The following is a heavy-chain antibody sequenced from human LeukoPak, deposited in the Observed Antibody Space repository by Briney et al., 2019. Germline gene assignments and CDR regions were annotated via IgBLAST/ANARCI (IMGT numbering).Heavy chain of an antibody. CDR2: ISSSSSYI. D-gene: IGHD1-26*01. V-gene: IGHV3-21*01. CDR3: AREISDGSYFDY. Sequence: GGSLRLSCAASGFTFSSYSMNWVRQAPGKGLEWVSSISSSSSYIYYADSVKGRFTISRDNAKNSLYLQMNSLRAEDTAVYYCAREISDGSYFDYWGQGTLVTVSS. CDR1: GFTFSSYS. J-gene: IGHJ4*02.